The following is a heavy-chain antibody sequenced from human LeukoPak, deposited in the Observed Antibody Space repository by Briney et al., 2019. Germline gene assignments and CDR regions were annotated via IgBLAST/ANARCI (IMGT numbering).Heavy chain of an antibody. J-gene: IGHJ3*02. CDR3: ARDGPEMVINEDAFDI. CDR1: GGSISSGSYY. Sequence: PSETLSLTCTVSGGSISSGSYYWSWIRQPAGTGLEWIGRIYTSGSTNYNPSLKSRVTISVDTSKNQFSLKLSSVTAADTAVYYCARDGPEMVINEDAFDIWGQGTMVNVSS. D-gene: IGHD5-24*01. CDR2: IYTSGST. V-gene: IGHV4-61*02.